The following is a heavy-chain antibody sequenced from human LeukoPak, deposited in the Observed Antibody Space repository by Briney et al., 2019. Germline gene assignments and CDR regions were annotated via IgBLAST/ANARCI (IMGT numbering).Heavy chain of an antibody. CDR1: GFTFSSYS. D-gene: IGHD2-2*01. CDR2: ITSGSSYI. Sequence: GGSLRLSCAASGFTFSSYSMNWVRQAPGKGLEWVSSITSGSSYIYYADSMRGRFTISRDNAKNSLYLQMDSLRAEDTAVYYCARAVFICTSTSCPYYFDYWGQGTLVTVSS. CDR3: ARAVFICTSTSCPYYFDY. J-gene: IGHJ4*02. V-gene: IGHV3-21*01.